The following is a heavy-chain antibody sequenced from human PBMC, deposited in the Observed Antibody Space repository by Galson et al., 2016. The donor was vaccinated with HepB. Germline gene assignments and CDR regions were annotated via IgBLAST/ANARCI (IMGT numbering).Heavy chain of an antibody. V-gene: IGHV4-61*01. Sequence: LSLTCAVSGGSVSSSSYHWSWIRQPPGKGLEWIGYVYYSGSTKNNPSLKSRVAISVDTSKNQFSLKLTSVTAADTAVYYCARVIGVAVTGAGYWFDPWGQGTLVTVSS. CDR2: VYYSGST. CDR1: GGSVSSSSYH. D-gene: IGHD6-19*01. J-gene: IGHJ5*02. CDR3: ARVIGVAVTGAGYWFDP.